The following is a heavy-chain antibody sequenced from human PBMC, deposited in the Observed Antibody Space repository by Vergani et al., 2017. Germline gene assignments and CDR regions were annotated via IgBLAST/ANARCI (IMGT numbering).Heavy chain of an antibody. CDR2: ISFDGTTK. Sequence: QLQLVESGGGVVQPGRSLRLSCAASGFNFNNFGIHWVRQAPGKGLEWVAVISFDGTTKYYADSVKGRFTISRDNSKNTLYLQMNSLRAEDTAVYYCARSLGPRVYWGQGTLVTVSS. V-gene: IGHV3-30*03. CDR3: ARSLGPRVY. J-gene: IGHJ4*02. CDR1: GFNFNNFG. D-gene: IGHD1-26*01.